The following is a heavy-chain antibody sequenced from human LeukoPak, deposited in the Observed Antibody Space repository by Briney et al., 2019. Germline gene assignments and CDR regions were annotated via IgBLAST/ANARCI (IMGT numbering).Heavy chain of an antibody. Sequence: GGSLRLSCAASGFTLSSYAMSWVRQGPGKGLEWVSAISVSGNTYHADSVKGRFTISRDSSKNALYLQMNSLGAGDAAVYYCAKAPVTTCSGAYCYPFDYWSQGTLVTVSS. CDR3: AKAPVTTCSGAYCYPFDY. CDR2: ISVSGNT. CDR1: GFTLSSYA. V-gene: IGHV3-23*01. D-gene: IGHD2-15*01. J-gene: IGHJ4*02.